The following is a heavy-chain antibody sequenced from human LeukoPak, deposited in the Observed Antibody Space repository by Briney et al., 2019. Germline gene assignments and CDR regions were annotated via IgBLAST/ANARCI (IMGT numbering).Heavy chain of an antibody. D-gene: IGHD6-19*01. CDR1: GFTFSSYG. CDR2: IRYDGSNK. CDR3: AKRHTTGWYLFDY. V-gene: IGHV3-30*02. J-gene: IGHJ4*02. Sequence: PGGSLRLSCAASGFTFSSYGMHWVRQAPGKGLEWVAFIRYDGSNKYYADSVKGRLTISRDSSKNTLFLEMNSLRVEDTAVYYCAKRHTTGWYLFDYWGQGTLVTVSS.